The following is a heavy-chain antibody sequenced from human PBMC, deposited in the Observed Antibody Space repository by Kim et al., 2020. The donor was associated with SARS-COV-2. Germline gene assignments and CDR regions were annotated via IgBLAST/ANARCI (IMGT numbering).Heavy chain of an antibody. CDR2: INPSGDST. Sequence: ASVKVSCKASGYTFTSYYMHWVRQAPGQGLEWMGIINPSGDSTSYAQKFQGRVTMTRDTSTSTVYLDLSSLRSEDTAVYYCAREDWIQLRSTYYFYGLDVCGQGTTVTVSS. V-gene: IGHV1-46*01. CDR3: AREDWIQLRSTYYFYGLDV. CDR1: GYTFTSYY. D-gene: IGHD5-18*01. J-gene: IGHJ6*02.